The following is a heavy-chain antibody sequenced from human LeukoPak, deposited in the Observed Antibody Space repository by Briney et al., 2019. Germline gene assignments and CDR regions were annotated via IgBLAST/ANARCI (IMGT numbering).Heavy chain of an antibody. V-gene: IGHV3-30*18. CDR2: ISYDGSNK. J-gene: IGHJ4*02. CDR3: AKPSGGGIVVVVAAYFDY. Sequence: PGRSLRLSCAASGFTFSSYGMHWVRQAPGKGLEWVAVISYDGSNKYYADSVKGRFTISRDNSKNTLYLQMNSLRAEDTAVYYCAKPSGGGIVVVVAAYFDYWGQGTLVTVSS. CDR1: GFTFSSYG. D-gene: IGHD2-15*01.